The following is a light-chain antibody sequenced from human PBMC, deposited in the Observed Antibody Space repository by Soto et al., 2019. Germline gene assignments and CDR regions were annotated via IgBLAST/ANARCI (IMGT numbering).Light chain of an antibody. Sequence: DIQLTQSPSFLSASVGDRLTITCRASQGIRSSLAWYQQKPGKDPNLLIYTVSTLQSGVPSRFSGSRSGTEFTLTISSLQPEDFATYYCQQFNSSHCTFGGGTKVEI. CDR3: QQFNSSHCT. CDR2: TVS. CDR1: QGIRSS. V-gene: IGKV1-9*01. J-gene: IGKJ4*01.